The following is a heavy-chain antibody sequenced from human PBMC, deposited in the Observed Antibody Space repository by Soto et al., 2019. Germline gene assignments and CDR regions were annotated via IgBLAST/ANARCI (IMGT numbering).Heavy chain of an antibody. V-gene: IGHV3-48*02. CDR1: GFTFSSYS. D-gene: IGHD2-15*01. CDR2: ISSSSSTI. Sequence: PGGSLRLSCAASGFTFSSYSMNWVRQAPGKGLEWVSYISSSSSTIYYADSVKGRFTISRDNAKNSLHLQMNSLRDEDTAVYYCARDFPWVALDYWGQGTLVTVSS. J-gene: IGHJ4*02. CDR3: ARDFPWVALDY.